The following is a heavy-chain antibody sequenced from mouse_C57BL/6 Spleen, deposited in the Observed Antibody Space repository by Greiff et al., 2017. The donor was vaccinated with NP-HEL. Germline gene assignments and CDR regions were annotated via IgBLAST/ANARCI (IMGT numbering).Heavy chain of an antibody. J-gene: IGHJ2*01. CDR3: ARCDYGDFDY. Sequence: QVQLQQSGAELVRPGTSVKVSCKASGYAFTNYLIEWVKQRPGQGLEWIGVINPGSGGTNYNEKFKGKATLTADKSSSTAYMQLSSLTSEDSAVYFCARCDYGDFDYWGQGTTLTVSS. CDR1: GYAFTNYL. CDR2: INPGSGGT. D-gene: IGHD2-4*01. V-gene: IGHV1-54*01.